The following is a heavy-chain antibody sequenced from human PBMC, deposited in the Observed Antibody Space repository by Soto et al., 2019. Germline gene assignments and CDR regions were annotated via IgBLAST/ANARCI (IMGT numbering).Heavy chain of an antibody. V-gene: IGHV4-59*01. D-gene: IGHD6-13*01. J-gene: IGHJ6*02. CDR1: GGSISSYY. Sequence: TLSLTCTVSGGSISSYYWSWIRQPPGKGLEWIGYIYYSGSTNYNPSLKSRVTISVDTSKNQFSLKLSSVTAADTAVYYCARGNGYSSSWYLAVWGQGTTVTVSS. CDR3: ARGNGYSSSWYLAV. CDR2: IYYSGST.